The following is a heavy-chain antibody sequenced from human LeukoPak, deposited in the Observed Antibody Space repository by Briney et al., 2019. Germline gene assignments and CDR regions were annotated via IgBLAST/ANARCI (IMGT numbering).Heavy chain of an antibody. CDR3: AREVASSYAFDI. J-gene: IGHJ3*02. V-gene: IGHV6-1*01. Sequence: SQTLSLTCAISGDSVSSNSAAWNWIRQSPSRGLEWLGRPYFRSQWSDDYGVSVKSRVTINPDTSKNQFSLQLNSVTPDDTAVYYCAREVASSYAFDIWGQGTMVTVSS. CDR1: GDSVSSNSAA. CDR2: PYFRSQWSD.